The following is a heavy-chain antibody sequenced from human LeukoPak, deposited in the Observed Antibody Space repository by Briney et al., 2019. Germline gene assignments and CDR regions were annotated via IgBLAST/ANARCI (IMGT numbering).Heavy chain of an antibody. CDR2: ISAYNGDT. J-gene: IGHJ4*02. CDR3: ARDPSNTSGWYAWADY. CDR1: GFTFTRYG. D-gene: IGHD6-19*01. Sequence: ASVKVFCKASGFTFTRYGISWVRQAPGQGLEWMAWISAYNGDTKYAQKFQGRLTMTTDTSTSTAYMELRSLRSDDTAVYYCARDPSNTSGWYAWADYWGQGTLVTVSS. V-gene: IGHV1-18*01.